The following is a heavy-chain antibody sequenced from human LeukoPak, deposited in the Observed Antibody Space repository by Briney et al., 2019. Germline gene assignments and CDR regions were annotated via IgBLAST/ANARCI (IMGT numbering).Heavy chain of an antibody. Sequence: SETLSLTCAVYGGSFSGYYWSWIRQPPGKGLEWIGEIKHSGSTNYNPSLKSRVTISVDTSKNQFSLKLSSATAADTAVYYCARLDLRRSFDYWGQGTLVTVSS. CDR2: IKHSGST. CDR1: GGSFSGYY. CDR3: ARLDLRRSFDY. V-gene: IGHV4-34*01. J-gene: IGHJ4*02.